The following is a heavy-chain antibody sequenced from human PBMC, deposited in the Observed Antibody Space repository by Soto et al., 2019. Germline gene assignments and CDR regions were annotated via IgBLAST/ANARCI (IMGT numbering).Heavy chain of an antibody. Sequence: QVQLVQSGAEVKKPGASVKVSCKASGYIFNNYAISWVRQAPGQGLEWMGWMNVYNGHTKYAQKVQGRLTMTTDTSTSTAYMELRNLRSDDTAVYYCARDLISGWFDHWGQGTLVTVSS. D-gene: IGHD1-26*01. J-gene: IGHJ5*02. CDR3: ARDLISGWFDH. V-gene: IGHV1-18*01. CDR1: GYIFNNYA. CDR2: MNVYNGHT.